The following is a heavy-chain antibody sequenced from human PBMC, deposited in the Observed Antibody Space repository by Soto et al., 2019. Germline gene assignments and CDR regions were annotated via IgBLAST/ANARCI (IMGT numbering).Heavy chain of an antibody. CDR1: GFTFSAFG. V-gene: IGHV3-33*03. D-gene: IGHD3-10*01. CDR2: IRHDGSND. Sequence: QLHLVESGGGVVQPGASVRLSCEASGFTFSAFGMHWVRQAPGKGLEWVAGIRHDGSNDYYSDFAKGRLTISRDNSRDTLYLQINSLRADDSAVYYCASVITVRSWDYDGMDIWGQGTTVTVSS. J-gene: IGHJ6*02. CDR3: ASVITVRSWDYDGMDI.